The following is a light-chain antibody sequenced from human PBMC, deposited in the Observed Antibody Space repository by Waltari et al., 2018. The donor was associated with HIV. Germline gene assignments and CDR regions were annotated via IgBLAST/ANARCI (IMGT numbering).Light chain of an antibody. J-gene: IGKJ4*02. CDR3: QQFDVRPIT. CDR2: DAS. V-gene: IGKV1-33*01. Sequence: DIPLPQSLSSLTASVGDSVTMTCQASRDINKYLNWFQHRSGKAPKLLIYDASSLETGVPAKFIGSGFGTDFTLTINNLQPVDVATYYCQQFDVRPITFGGGTKVEI. CDR1: RDINKY.